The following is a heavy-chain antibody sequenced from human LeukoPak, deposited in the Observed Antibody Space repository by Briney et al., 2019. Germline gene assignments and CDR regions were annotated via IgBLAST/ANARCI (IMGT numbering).Heavy chain of an antibody. Sequence: GGSLRLSCAASGFTFSNYAMSWVRQAPGEGLEWVSAVSGRDDSTYYADSVKGRFTISRDTSKNTLYLQMNSLRAEDTAVYYCAKWGDYDILTGYYDSDYWGQGTLVTVSS. CDR2: VSGRDDST. CDR1: GFTFSNYA. V-gene: IGHV3-23*01. CDR3: AKWGDYDILTGYYDSDY. D-gene: IGHD3-9*01. J-gene: IGHJ4*02.